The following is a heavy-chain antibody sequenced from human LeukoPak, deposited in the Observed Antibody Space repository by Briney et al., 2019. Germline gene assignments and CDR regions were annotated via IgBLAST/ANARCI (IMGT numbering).Heavy chain of an antibody. D-gene: IGHD6-13*01. J-gene: IGHJ4*02. V-gene: IGHV1-58*02. CDR1: GFTFTSSA. CDR2: IVVGSGNT. Sequence: SVKVSCKASGFTFTSSAMQWVRQARGQRLEWIGWIVVGSGNTNYAQKFQERVTITRDMSTSTAYMELSSLRSEDTAVYYCARNRAAAGTLDYWGQGTLVTVSS. CDR3: ARNRAAAGTLDY.